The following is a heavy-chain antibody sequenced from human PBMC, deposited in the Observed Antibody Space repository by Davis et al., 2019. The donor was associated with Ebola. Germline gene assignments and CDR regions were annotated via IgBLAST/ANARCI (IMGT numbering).Heavy chain of an antibody. CDR3: ARALYYYDSSGYYSY. CDR1: GDSISSSSYY. D-gene: IGHD3-22*01. J-gene: IGHJ4*02. V-gene: IGHV4-39*01. Sequence: MPSETLSLTCTVSGDSISSSSYYWAWIRQPPGKGLEWIGSIYYSGSTYYNPSLKSRVTVSVDTSKNQFSLKLSSVTAADTAVYYCARALYYYDSSGYYSYWGQGTLVTVSS. CDR2: IYYSGST.